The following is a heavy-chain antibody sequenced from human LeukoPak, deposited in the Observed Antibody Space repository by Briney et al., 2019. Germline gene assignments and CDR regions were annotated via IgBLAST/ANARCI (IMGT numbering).Heavy chain of an antibody. V-gene: IGHV1-18*01. Sequence: ASVKVSCKASGHTFTCYGICWVRQAPGQGLEWMGWISAYNGNTNYAQKLQGRVTMTTDTSTSTAYMELRSLRSDDTAVYYCARVVPTHHGLRYFDWLLLGDWFDPWGQGTLVTVSS. D-gene: IGHD3-9*01. J-gene: IGHJ5*02. CDR2: ISAYNGNT. CDR1: GHTFTCYG. CDR3: ARVVPTHHGLRYFDWLLLGDWFDP.